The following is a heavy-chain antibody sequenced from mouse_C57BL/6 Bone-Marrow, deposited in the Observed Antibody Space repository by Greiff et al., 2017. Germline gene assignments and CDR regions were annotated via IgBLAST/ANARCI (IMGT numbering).Heavy chain of an antibody. Sequence: EVKVVESGGGLVKPGGSLKLSCAASGFTFSDYGMHWVRQAPEKGLEWVAYISSGSSTIYYADTVKGRFTSSRDNAKNTLFLQMTSLRSEDTAMYYCAKYSNYVSWFAYWCQGTLVTVSA. J-gene: IGHJ3*01. D-gene: IGHD2-5*01. CDR3: AKYSNYVSWFAY. V-gene: IGHV5-17*01. CDR2: ISSGSSTI. CDR1: GFTFSDYG.